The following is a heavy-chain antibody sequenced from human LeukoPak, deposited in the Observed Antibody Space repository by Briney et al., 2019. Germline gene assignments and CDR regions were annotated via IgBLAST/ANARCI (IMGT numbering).Heavy chain of an antibody. V-gene: IGHV5-51*01. D-gene: IGHD3-22*01. J-gene: IGHJ3*02. CDR3: ARHPDFYDRDAFDI. CDR1: GYSFTSYW. CDR2: IYPGDSDT. Sequence: RGESLKISCKGSGYSFTSYWIGWVRQLPGKGLEWMGIIYPGDSDTRYSPSFQGQVTISADKSISTAYLQWSSLKASDTAMYYCARHPDFYDRDAFDIWGQGTMVTVSS.